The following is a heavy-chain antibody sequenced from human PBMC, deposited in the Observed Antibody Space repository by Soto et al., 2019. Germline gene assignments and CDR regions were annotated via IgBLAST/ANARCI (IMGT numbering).Heavy chain of an antibody. CDR3: ARLVVVAASENWFDP. CDR1: GGSFSGYY. CDR2: INHSGST. J-gene: IGHJ5*02. V-gene: IGHV4-34*01. D-gene: IGHD2-15*01. Sequence: QVQLQQWGAGLLKPSETLSLTCAVYGGSFSGYYWSWIRQPPGKGLEWMGEINHSGSTNYNPSLKSRVTISVDTSKNQCSLKLSSVTAADTAVYYCARLVVVAASENWFDPWGQGTLVTVSS.